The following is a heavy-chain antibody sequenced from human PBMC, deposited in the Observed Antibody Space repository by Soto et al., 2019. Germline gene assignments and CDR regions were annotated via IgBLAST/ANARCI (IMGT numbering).Heavy chain of an antibody. J-gene: IGHJ6*02. CDR2: FDPEDGET. CDR1: GYTLTELS. Sequence: ASVKVSCKVSGYTLTELSMHWVRQAPGKGLEWMGGFDPEDGETIYAQKFQGRVTMTEDTSTDTAYMELSSLRSEDTVVYYCATEHIVVVPAAPTTYGMDVWGQGTTVTVSS. V-gene: IGHV1-24*01. CDR3: ATEHIVVVPAAPTTYGMDV. D-gene: IGHD2-2*01.